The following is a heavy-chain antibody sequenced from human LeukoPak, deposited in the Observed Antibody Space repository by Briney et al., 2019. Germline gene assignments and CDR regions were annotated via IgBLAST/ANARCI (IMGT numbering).Heavy chain of an antibody. CDR1: GFTFSSYE. V-gene: IGHV3-23*01. J-gene: IGHJ6*03. D-gene: IGHD4-11*01. Sequence: GGSLRLSCAASGFTFSSYEMNWVRQAPGKGLEWVSAISGSGGSTYYADSVKGRFTISRDNSKNTLYLQMNSLRAEDTAVYYCAKYRPYSNPNYYYYYYMDVWGKGTTVTVSS. CDR2: ISGSGGST. CDR3: AKYRPYSNPNYYYYYYMDV.